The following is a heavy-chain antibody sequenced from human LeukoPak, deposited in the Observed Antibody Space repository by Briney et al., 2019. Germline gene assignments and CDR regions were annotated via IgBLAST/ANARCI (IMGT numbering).Heavy chain of an antibody. CDR3: ARVLSGRGSLYDYYYYMDV. D-gene: IGHD3-10*01. Sequence: GGSLRLSCTVSGFTFSSNSMSWVRQAPGKGLEWGSFIYSGTIHYSYSVKGRFTISRDNYKNTLYLQMNSLRAEDTAVYYCARVLSGRGSLYDYYYYMDVWGKGTTVTISS. V-gene: IGHV3-53*01. J-gene: IGHJ6*03. CDR2: IYSGTI. CDR1: GFTFSSNS.